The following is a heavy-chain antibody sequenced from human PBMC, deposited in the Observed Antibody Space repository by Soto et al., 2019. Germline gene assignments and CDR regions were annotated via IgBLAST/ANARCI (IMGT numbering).Heavy chain of an antibody. J-gene: IGHJ4*01. CDR3: TTDSYSTMIVVRMDY. CDR1: GFTFSNAW. V-gene: IGHV3-15*07. Sequence: PGWSLRLSCAASGFTFSNAWINWVRQAPGKGLEWVGRIKSKTDGGTTDFAAPVKGRFAISRDDAKNMVYLQMNSLKTEATGINYSTTDSYSTMIVVRMDYWGHGDVVTVS. CDR2: IKSKTDGGTT. D-gene: IGHD3-22*01.